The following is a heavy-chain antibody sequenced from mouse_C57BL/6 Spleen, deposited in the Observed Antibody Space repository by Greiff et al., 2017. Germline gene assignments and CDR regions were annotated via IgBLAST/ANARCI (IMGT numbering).Heavy chain of an antibody. V-gene: IGHV1-7*01. J-gene: IGHJ1*03. CDR3: ARYTIANWDESGYFDV. CDR1: GYTFTSYW. Sequence: QVQLKESGAELAKPGASVKLSCKASGYTFTSYWMHWVKQRPGQGLEWIGYINPSSGYTKYNQKFKDKATLTADKSSSTAYMQLSSLTYEDSAVYYCARYTIANWDESGYFDVWGTGTTVTVSS. CDR2: INPSSGYT. D-gene: IGHD4-1*01.